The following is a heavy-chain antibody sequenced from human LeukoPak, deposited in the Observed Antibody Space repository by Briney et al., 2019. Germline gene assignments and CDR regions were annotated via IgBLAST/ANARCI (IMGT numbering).Heavy chain of an antibody. J-gene: IGHJ4*02. CDR3: ARHSSRGHYYDFDF. CDR2: IVPVIGVA. CDR1: GDTLITHY. D-gene: IGHD3-22*01. V-gene: IGHV1-69*02. Sequence: ASVKVSCKAPGDTLITHYISWVRQAPGQGLEWVGRIVPVIGVAAYAQSLQGRVIITADRSTNTAYMELSSLRFEDSAVYFCARHSSRGHYYDFDFWGQGSLVTVSS.